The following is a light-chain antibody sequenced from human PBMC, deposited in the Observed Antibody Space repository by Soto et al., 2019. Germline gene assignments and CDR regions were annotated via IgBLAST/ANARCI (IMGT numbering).Light chain of an antibody. Sequence: QSVLTQPPSVSGAPGQRVTISCTGNNSNLGAGYDVHWYQQLPGEAPKLVIFGNRNRPSGVPERFSGSKSGTSASLAITGLQDEDEADYSCQAYDYSLTAFVFGGGTKLPVL. CDR3: QAYDYSLTAFV. CDR1: NSNLGAGYD. CDR2: GNR. J-gene: IGLJ3*02. V-gene: IGLV1-40*01.